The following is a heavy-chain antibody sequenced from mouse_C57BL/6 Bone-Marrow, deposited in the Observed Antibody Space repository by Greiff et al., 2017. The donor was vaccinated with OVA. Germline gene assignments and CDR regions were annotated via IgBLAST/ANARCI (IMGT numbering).Heavy chain of an antibody. CDR2: INPSSGYT. V-gene: IGHV1-4*01. D-gene: IGHD1-1*01. CDR1: GYTFTSYT. Sequence: VKLVESGAELARPGASVTMSCKASGYTFTSYTMHWVKQRPGQGLEWIGYINPSSGYTKYNQKFKDKATLTADKSSSTAYMQLSSLTSEDSAVYYCARRDYGSSAYAMDYWGQGTSVTVSS. CDR3: ARRDYGSSAYAMDY. J-gene: IGHJ4*01.